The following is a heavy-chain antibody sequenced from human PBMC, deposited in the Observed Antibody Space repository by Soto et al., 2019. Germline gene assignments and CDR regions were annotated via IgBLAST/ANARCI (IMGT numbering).Heavy chain of an antibody. J-gene: IGHJ5*02. CDR2: IIPIFGTA. Sequence: SVEISCKASGGTVCIYAISGARQAPGQGLEWMGGIIPIFGTANYAQKFQGRVTITADESTSTAYMELSSLRSEDTAVYYCARLVDCSSTSCYEYNWFDPWGQGTLVTVSS. V-gene: IGHV1-69*13. D-gene: IGHD2-2*01. CDR1: GGTVCIYA. CDR3: ARLVDCSSTSCYEYNWFDP.